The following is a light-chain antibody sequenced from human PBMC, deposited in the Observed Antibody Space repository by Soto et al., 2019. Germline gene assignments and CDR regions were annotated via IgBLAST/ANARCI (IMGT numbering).Light chain of an antibody. CDR1: QSVSSSY. J-gene: IGKJ2*01. CDR3: QQYGRTPYT. V-gene: IGKV3-20*01. CDR2: GAS. Sequence: EIVLTQSPGTLSLSPGERATLSCRASQSVSSSYLAWYQHKPGQAPRLLIYGASSRATGIPDRFSGSGSGTDFTLTISRLEPEDFAVYYCQQYGRTPYTFGQGTMLEIK.